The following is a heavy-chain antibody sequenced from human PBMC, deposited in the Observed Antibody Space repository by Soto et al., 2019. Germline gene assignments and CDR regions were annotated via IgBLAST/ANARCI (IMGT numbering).Heavy chain of an antibody. Sequence: EVQLVESGGGLVQPGRSLRLACAASGFSFADYAMHWVRQAPGKGLEWVSVISGNSGSLGYADSVKGRVTISRDNAKNSLYLQMNSLRAEYTALYYCAKDRYSSSAYYYYGMDGWGQGTTVTVSS. D-gene: IGHD5-18*01. V-gene: IGHV3-9*01. CDR2: ISGNSGSL. J-gene: IGHJ6*02. CDR1: GFSFADYA. CDR3: AKDRYSSSAYYYYGMDG.